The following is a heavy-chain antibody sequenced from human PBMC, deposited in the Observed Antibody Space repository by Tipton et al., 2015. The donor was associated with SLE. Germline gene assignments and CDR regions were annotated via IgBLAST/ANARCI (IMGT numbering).Heavy chain of an antibody. D-gene: IGHD3-22*01. CDR2: ISYDGTNK. J-gene: IGHJ4*02. CDR1: GFTLDNYG. CDR3: ARGNYYDGSSLPNDY. V-gene: IGHV3-30*03. Sequence: SLRLSCEASGFTLDNYGMHWVRQAPGKGLEWVALISYDGTNKYYADSVKGRFSISRDNSKNTLFLQMNSLGAEDTAVYYCARGNYYDGSSLPNDYWGQGTLVTVSS.